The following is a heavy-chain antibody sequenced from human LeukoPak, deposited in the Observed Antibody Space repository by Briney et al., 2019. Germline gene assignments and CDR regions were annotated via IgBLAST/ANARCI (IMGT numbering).Heavy chain of an antibody. V-gene: IGHV1-2*02. J-gene: IGHJ4*02. Sequence: ASVKVSCKASGYTFTGYYMHWVRQAPGQGLEWMGWINPNSGGTNYAQKFQGRVTMTRDTSISTAYMELSRLRSDDTAVYYCARVPVLLWFGEPDYWGQGTLVTVSS. CDR3: ARVPVLLWFGEPDY. CDR2: INPNSGGT. D-gene: IGHD3-10*01. CDR1: GYTFTGYY.